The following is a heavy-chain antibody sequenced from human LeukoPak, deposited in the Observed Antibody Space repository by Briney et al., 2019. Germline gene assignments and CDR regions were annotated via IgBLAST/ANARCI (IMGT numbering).Heavy chain of an antibody. D-gene: IGHD3-16*01. Sequence: GGSLRLSCAASGFTFSSYAMSWVRQAPGKGLEWVSGISGSGVSTYYADSVKGRFTISRDNSKNTLYLQMNSLRAEDTAVYYCAKEGWGTFGGDFDYWGQGTLVTVSS. V-gene: IGHV3-23*01. J-gene: IGHJ4*02. CDR3: AKEGWGTFGGDFDY. CDR2: ISGSGVST. CDR1: GFTFSSYA.